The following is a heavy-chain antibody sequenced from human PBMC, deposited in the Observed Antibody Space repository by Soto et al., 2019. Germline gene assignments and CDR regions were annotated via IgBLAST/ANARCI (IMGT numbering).Heavy chain of an antibody. J-gene: IGHJ4*02. D-gene: IGHD6-19*01. CDR1: GFTFSSYA. CDR3: AKDARRTDGWCYFDY. CDR2: ISGSGGST. V-gene: IGHV3-23*01. Sequence: PGESLKISCAASGFTFSSYAMSWVRQAPGKGLEWVSAISGSGGSTYYADSVKGRFTISRDNSKNTLYLQMSSLRAEDTAIYYCAKDARRTDGWCYFDYWGQGALVTVSS.